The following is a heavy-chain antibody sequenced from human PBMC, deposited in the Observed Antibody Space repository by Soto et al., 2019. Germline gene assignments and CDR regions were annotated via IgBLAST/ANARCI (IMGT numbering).Heavy chain of an antibody. D-gene: IGHD3-22*01. J-gene: IGHJ4*02. CDR2: ISYDGSNK. V-gene: IGHV3-30*18. Sequence: GGSLRLSCAASGFTFSSYGMHWVRQAPGKGLEWVAVISYDGSNKYYADSVKGRFTISRDNSKNTLYLQMNSLRAEDTAVYYCANYYDSSGYPTDYWGQGTLVTVSS. CDR3: ANYYDSSGYPTDY. CDR1: GFTFSSYG.